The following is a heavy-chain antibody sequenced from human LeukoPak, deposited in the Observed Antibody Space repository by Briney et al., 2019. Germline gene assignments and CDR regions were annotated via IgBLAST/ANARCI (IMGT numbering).Heavy chain of an antibody. J-gene: IGHJ6*03. V-gene: IGHV4-4*07. Sequence: SETLSLTCTVSGGPIYSYYWSWIRQTAGKGLEWIGRLYPRLSTDYNPSLKSRVTMSVDTSKNQFVLKLGAVTAADTAVYYCARLKFYDSTGYTPGHYMDVWGKGTTVTVSS. CDR1: GGPIYSYY. D-gene: IGHD3-22*01. CDR3: ARLKFYDSTGYTPGHYMDV. CDR2: LYPRLST.